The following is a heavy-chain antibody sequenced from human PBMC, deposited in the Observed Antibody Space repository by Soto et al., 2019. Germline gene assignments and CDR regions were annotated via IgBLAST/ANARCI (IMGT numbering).Heavy chain of an antibody. J-gene: IGHJ6*03. CDR2: INAGNGNT. Sequence: EASVKVSCKASGYTFTSYAMHWVRQAPGQRLEWMGWINAGNGNTKYSQKFQGRVTITRDTSASTAYMELSSLRSEDTAVYYCARASHPNYYYYYMDVWGKGTTVTVSS. CDR1: GYTFTSYA. CDR3: ARASHPNYYYYYMDV. V-gene: IGHV1-3*01.